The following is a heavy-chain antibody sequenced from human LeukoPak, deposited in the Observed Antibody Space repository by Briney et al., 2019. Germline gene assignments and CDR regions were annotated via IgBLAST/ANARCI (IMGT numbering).Heavy chain of an antibody. CDR3: AKGGRGNYGFDY. D-gene: IGHD3-10*01. Sequence: GGSLRLSCAASGFTFSSDAMSWVRQAPGKGLEWVSGISGSGGSTYYADSVKGRFTISRDNSKNTLYVRMNSLRAEDTAVYYCAKGGRGNYGFDYWGQGTLVTVSS. J-gene: IGHJ4*02. V-gene: IGHV3-23*01. CDR2: ISGSGGST. CDR1: GFTFSSDA.